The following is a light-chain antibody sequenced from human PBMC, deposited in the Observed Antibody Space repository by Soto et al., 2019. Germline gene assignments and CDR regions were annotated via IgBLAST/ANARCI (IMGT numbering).Light chain of an antibody. Sequence: EIVLTQSPATLSLSPGERATLSCRASQSVSSYLAWYQQKPGQAPRLLIYDASNRATGIPARFSGSGSGTDFTLTISSLEPEDFAVYYCQQRSNSPPLPFGGGTKVEIK. CDR1: QSVSSY. CDR2: DAS. V-gene: IGKV3-11*01. J-gene: IGKJ4*01. CDR3: QQRSNSPPLP.